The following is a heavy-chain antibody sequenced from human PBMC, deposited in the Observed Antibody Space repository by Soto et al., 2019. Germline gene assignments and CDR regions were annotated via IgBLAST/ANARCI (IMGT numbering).Heavy chain of an antibody. Sequence: VGSLRLSCVASGFSFSNTGMHWVRQAPGKGLEWVAVISFDGTNRNYAESVKGRFTVSRDILKNSLYLQINSLTPEDTAVYYCARDVSPHMNPSWFDPWGQGTLVTVSS. V-gene: IGHV3-30*03. CDR3: ARDVSPHMNPSWFDP. CDR2: ISFDGTNR. CDR1: GFSFSNTG. J-gene: IGHJ5*02.